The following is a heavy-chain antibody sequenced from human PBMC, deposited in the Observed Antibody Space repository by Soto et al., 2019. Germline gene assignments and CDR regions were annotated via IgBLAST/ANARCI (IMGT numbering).Heavy chain of an antibody. V-gene: IGHV3-23*01. CDR2: ISGSGGST. CDR1: GFTFSSYA. Sequence: PGGSLRLSCAASGFTFSSYAMSWVRQAPGKGLEWVSAISGSGGSTYYADSVKGRFTISRDNSKNTLYLQMNSLRAEDTAVYYCAKDRFRSLWSMVVAAIEAYYFDYWGQGTLVTVSS. J-gene: IGHJ4*02. D-gene: IGHD2-15*01. CDR3: AKDRFRSLWSMVVAAIEAYYFDY.